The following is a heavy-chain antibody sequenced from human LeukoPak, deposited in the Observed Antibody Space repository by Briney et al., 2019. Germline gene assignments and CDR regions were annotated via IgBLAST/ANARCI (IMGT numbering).Heavy chain of an antibody. CDR3: VKDRYSYGKLFDY. D-gene: IGHD5-18*01. V-gene: IGHV3-64D*06. CDR1: GFTFSSYA. CDR2: ISSNGGST. J-gene: IGHJ4*02. Sequence: GGSPRLSCSASGFTFSSYAMHWVRQAPGKGLEYVSAISSNGGSTYYADSVKGRFTISRDNSKNTLYLQMSSLRAEDTAVYYCVKDRYSYGKLFDYWGQGTLVTVSS.